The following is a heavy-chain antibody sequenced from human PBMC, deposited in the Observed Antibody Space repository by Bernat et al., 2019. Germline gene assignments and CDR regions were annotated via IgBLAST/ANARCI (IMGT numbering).Heavy chain of an antibody. J-gene: IGHJ4*02. CDR3: SRDRWYCSGGSCFNEGGRAVDY. D-gene: IGHD2-15*01. CDR2: ISYDGSVR. CDR1: GFTFNNYA. V-gene: IGHV3-30-3*01. Sequence: QVQLVESGGGVVQPERSLRLSCAASGFTFNNYALHWVRQAPGRGLEWVALISYDGSVRQYSDSVKGRFTISRDNAQNTLYLQMDVLRPADTAVYYCSRDRWYCSGGSCFNEGGRAVDYWGQGTLVTVSS.